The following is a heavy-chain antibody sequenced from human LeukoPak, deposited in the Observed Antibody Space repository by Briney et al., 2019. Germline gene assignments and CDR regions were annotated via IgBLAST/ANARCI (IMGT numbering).Heavy chain of an antibody. D-gene: IGHD6-6*01. V-gene: IGHV3-7*01. CDR2: IKQDGSEK. CDR3: ARGIAAYYFDH. CDR1: GFTLSDYW. Sequence: GGSLRLSCVASGFTLSDYWMGWVRQAPGKGLEWVANIKQDGSEKYYVETMRGRFTISRDNAKNSLYLQMNSLRAEDTGLYYCARGIAAYYFDHWGQGTLVTVSS. J-gene: IGHJ4*02.